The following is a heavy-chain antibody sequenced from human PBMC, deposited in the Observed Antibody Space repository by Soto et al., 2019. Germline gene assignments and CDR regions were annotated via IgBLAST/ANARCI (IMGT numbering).Heavy chain of an antibody. J-gene: IGHJ6*02. V-gene: IGHV1-2*02. CDR1: GYTFTSYY. CDR3: ACDRKRFYCYGMDV. D-gene: IGHD2-15*01. Sequence: GASVKVSCKASGYTFTSYYMHWVRQAPGQGLEWMGRINPNTGGTNYAQKFQGRVTMTRDTSMSTAYMELSRLRSDDTAVYYCACDRKRFYCYGMDVWGQGTTVTACS. CDR2: INPNTGGT.